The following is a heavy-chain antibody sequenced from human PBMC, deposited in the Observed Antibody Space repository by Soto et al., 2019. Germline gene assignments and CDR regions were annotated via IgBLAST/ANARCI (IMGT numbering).Heavy chain of an antibody. V-gene: IGHV3-64*04. CDR2: ISSNGSST. J-gene: IGHJ4*02. Sequence: GGSLRLSCSASGFTFYTYTIHWVRQAPGKGLEYVSAISSNGSSTYYADSVKGRFTISRDNSKNTLYLQMNSLRAEDTAVYYCARGGYRYGTFHYLDDWGQRTLVTVSS. CDR1: GFTFYTYT. CDR3: ARGGYRYGTFHYLDD. D-gene: IGHD5-18*01.